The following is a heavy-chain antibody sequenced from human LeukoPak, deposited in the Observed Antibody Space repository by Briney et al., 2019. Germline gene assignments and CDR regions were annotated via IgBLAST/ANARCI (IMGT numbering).Heavy chain of an antibody. Sequence: SETLSLTCTVSGGSISTSSYYWGWIRQPPGKGLEWLGSIYYSGTPYHNPSLKSRVTMSVDTSKNQFSLKLTYVTAADTAVYYCARLLYDRSGYYYFDYWGQGTLVTVSS. CDR2: IYYSGTP. CDR1: GGSISTSSYY. V-gene: IGHV4-39*01. J-gene: IGHJ4*02. D-gene: IGHD3-22*01. CDR3: ARLLYDRSGYYYFDY.